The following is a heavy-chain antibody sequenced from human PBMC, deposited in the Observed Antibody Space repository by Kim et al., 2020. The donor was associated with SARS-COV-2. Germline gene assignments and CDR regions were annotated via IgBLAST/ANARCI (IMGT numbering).Heavy chain of an antibody. Sequence: GGSLRLSCAASGFTFSGSWMAWVRQAPGKGLEWVANIKEDGTAKNYVGSVQGRFTISRDNARNSVFLQMNGLRAEDTAVYYCTRDRGYSSFDCWGLGTLV. CDR1: GFTFSGSW. V-gene: IGHV3-7*03. CDR2: IKEDGTAK. D-gene: IGHD5-18*01. CDR3: TRDRGYSSFDC. J-gene: IGHJ4*02.